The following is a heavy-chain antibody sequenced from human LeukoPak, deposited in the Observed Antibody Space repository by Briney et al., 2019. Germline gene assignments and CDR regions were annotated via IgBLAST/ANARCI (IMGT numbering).Heavy chain of an antibody. J-gene: IGHJ4*02. D-gene: IGHD2-8*01. CDR1: GFIFSDYS. Sequence: GGSLRLSCAASGFIFSDYSVHWVRRAPAKGLEWVSSINSIGDYKFYADEVKGRFTISRDNAKTSLYLHMSGLRAEDTAVYYCAKQDFCSNAVCRGRVIDYWGQGTLVTVSS. CDR3: AKQDFCSNAVCRGRVIDY. V-gene: IGHV3-21*01. CDR2: INSIGDYK.